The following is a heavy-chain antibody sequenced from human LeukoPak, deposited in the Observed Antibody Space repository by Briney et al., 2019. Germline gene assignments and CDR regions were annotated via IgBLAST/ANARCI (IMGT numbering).Heavy chain of an antibody. Sequence: SQTLSLTCIVSGGSISRGSYYWSWIRQPAGKGLEWMGRIYNSGSTNYNPSLKSRVTISIDMSKNQISLKLSSVTAADTAVYYCARVSSSWLTFDYWGQGTLVTVSS. CDR3: ARVSSSWLTFDY. V-gene: IGHV4-61*02. J-gene: IGHJ4*02. CDR1: GGSISRGSYY. D-gene: IGHD6-13*01. CDR2: IYNSGST.